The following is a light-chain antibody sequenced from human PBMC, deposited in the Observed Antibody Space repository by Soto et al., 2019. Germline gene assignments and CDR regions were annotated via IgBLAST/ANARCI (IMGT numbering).Light chain of an antibody. CDR2: LNSDGSH. CDR1: SGHSNYV. CDR3: QTWDTGIRV. Sequence: QLVLTQSPSASASLGASVKLTCTLSSGHSNYVIAWHQQQPEKGPRYLMKLNSDGSHSKGDGIPDRFSGSSSGAERYLTISSRQSEDEADYSCQTWDTGIRVFGGGTKLTVL. J-gene: IGLJ2*01. V-gene: IGLV4-69*01.